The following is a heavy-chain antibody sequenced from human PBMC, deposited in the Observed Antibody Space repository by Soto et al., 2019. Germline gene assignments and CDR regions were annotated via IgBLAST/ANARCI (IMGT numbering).Heavy chain of an antibody. V-gene: IGHV1-58*02. J-gene: IGHJ4*02. CDR2: IVVGSGNT. Sequence: GASVKVSCKASGFTFTSSAMQWVRQARGQRLEWKGWIVVGSGNTNYAQKFQERVTITRDISTSTAYMELSSLRSEDTAVYYCAAESCSGGSCYFDYWGQGTLVTVSS. CDR3: AAESCSGGSCYFDY. D-gene: IGHD2-15*01. CDR1: GFTFTSSA.